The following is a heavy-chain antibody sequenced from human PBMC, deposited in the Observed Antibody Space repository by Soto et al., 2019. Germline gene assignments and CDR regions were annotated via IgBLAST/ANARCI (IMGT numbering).Heavy chain of an antibody. J-gene: IGHJ4*02. CDR2: IRSSGSTI. D-gene: IGHD3-16*01. CDR1: GFTLSDYY. Sequence: GGSLRLSCEASGFTLSDYYMSWIRQAQRKGLEWVSYIRSSGSTIYYADSVRRRFTISRDNAKNSLYLQMISLRAEATAVYYCARGGPGGFDYWGQGTLVTVSS. CDR3: ARGGPGGFDY. V-gene: IGHV3-11*01.